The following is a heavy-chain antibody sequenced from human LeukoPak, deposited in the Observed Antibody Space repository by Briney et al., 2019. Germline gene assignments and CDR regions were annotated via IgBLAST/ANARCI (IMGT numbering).Heavy chain of an antibody. CDR1: GFTFSNYA. V-gene: IGHV3-30-3*01. Sequence: PGGSLRLSCAASGFTFSNYAMHWVRQAPGKGLEWVAVISYDGSNIYYADSVRGRITISRDNSKNTLYLQMNSLRAEDTAVYYCAKDPAEYSREDDPWGQGTLVTVSS. CDR2: ISYDGSNI. J-gene: IGHJ5*02. CDR3: AKDPAEYSREDDP. D-gene: IGHD6-6*01.